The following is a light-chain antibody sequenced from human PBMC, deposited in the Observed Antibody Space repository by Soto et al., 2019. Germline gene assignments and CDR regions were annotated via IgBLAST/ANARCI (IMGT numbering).Light chain of an antibody. CDR2: AAS. Sequence: EIVMTQSPATLSVSPGERATLSCRASESVRSNLAWYQQKPGQAPRLLIYAASTRATGIPARFSGSGSGTEFTFTVSSLQSEDFAVYYCLQYNNWVPTFGQGTKVEIK. V-gene: IGKV3-15*01. CDR3: LQYNNWVPT. J-gene: IGKJ1*01. CDR1: ESVRSN.